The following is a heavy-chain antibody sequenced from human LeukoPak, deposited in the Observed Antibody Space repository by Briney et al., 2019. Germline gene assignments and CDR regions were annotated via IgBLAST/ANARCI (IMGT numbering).Heavy chain of an antibody. V-gene: IGHV3-21*01. CDR1: GFTFSSYH. CDR2: ISTSRNYI. Sequence: PGGSLRLSCVVSGFTFSSYHMNWVRQAPGKGLEWVSSISTSRNYIYYADSVTGRFTISRDNAKNSLYLQMNSLRAEDTAVYYCARDLGQYYDTSDNWFDPWGQGTLVTVSS. J-gene: IGHJ5*02. CDR3: ARDLGQYYDTSDNWFDP. D-gene: IGHD3-22*01.